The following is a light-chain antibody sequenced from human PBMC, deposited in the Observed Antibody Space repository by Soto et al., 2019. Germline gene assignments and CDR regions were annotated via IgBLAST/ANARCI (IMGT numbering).Light chain of an antibody. V-gene: IGLV2-14*03. CDR3: GSYTNSITLV. Sequence: QSALTQPASVSGSPGQSITISCTGTSSDVGGYNYVSWYQHHPGKVPKLLIYDVNMRPPGISNRFSGAKSGNTASLTISGIQAEDEAYYYCGSYTNSITLVFGGGTKLTVL. CDR2: DVN. J-gene: IGLJ2*01. CDR1: SSDVGGYNY.